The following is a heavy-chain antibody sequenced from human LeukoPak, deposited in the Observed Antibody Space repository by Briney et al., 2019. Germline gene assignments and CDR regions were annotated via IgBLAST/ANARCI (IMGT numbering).Heavy chain of an antibody. CDR1: GFTFSNAW. CDR2: IKSKTDGGTT. CDR3: TTFVTYYYDSSGYAHFDY. D-gene: IGHD3-22*01. Sequence: NPWGSLRLSCAASGFTFSNAWMSWVRQAPGKGLEWVGRIKSKTDGGTTDYAAPVKGRFTISRDDSKNTLYLQMNSLKTEDTAVYYCTTFVTYYYDSSGYAHFDYWGQGTLVTVSS. V-gene: IGHV3-15*01. J-gene: IGHJ4*02.